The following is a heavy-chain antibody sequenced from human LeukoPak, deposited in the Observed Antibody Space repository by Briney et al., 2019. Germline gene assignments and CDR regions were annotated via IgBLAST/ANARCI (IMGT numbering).Heavy chain of an antibody. D-gene: IGHD3-22*01. CDR1: GYTFTGYY. CDR2: INPNSGGT. CDR3: ARGPQRITMIVVAITPGDY. V-gene: IGHV1-2*02. J-gene: IGHJ4*02. Sequence: GASVKVSCKASGYTFTGYYMHWVRQAPGQGLEWMGWINPNSGGTNYAQKFQGRVTMTRDTSISTAYMELSRLRSDDTAVYYCARGPQRITMIVVAITPGDYWGQGTLVTVSS.